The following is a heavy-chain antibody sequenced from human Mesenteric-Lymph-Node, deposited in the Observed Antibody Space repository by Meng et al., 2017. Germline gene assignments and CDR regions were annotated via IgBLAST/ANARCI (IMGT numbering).Heavy chain of an antibody. CDR2: ISACSSNT. Sequence: VPLVVSVAQAGNPGASLKASWKASGKPFDSYGISWVRQAPGQGLEWMGWISACSSNTNYAQKLQGRVTMTTDTSTSTAYMELRSLRSDVTAVYYCACDSSSWYAANNWFDPWGQGTLVTVSS. V-gene: IGHV1-18*01. J-gene: IGHJ5*02. D-gene: IGHD6-13*01. CDR1: GKPFDSYG. CDR3: ACDSSSWYAANNWFDP.